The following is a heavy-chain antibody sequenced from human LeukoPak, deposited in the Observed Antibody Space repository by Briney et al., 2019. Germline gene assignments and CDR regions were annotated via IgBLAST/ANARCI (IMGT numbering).Heavy chain of an antibody. D-gene: IGHD1-7*01. Sequence: GGSLRLSCAASGFTFSSYSMNWVRQAPGKGLEWISYISSSSSTIYYADSEKGRFTISRDNSKNTLYLQMNSLRAEDTAVYYCARDKNGWNYAFDIWGQGTMVTVSS. CDR2: ISSSSSTI. J-gene: IGHJ3*02. V-gene: IGHV3-48*01. CDR3: ARDKNGWNYAFDI. CDR1: GFTFSSYS.